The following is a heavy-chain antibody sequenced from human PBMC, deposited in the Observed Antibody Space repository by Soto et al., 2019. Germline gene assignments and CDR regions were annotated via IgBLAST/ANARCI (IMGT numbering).Heavy chain of an antibody. Sequence: PSETLSLTCAVYGGSFSGYYWSWIRQPPGRGLEYIGEINPSGSTNYNPSLNSRVTISVDTSKNQFSLKLSSVTAADTAVYYCARRSVPGLDYWGRGNLVTVSS. CDR3: ARRSVPGLDY. CDR2: INPSGST. CDR1: GGSFSGYY. V-gene: IGHV4-34*01. D-gene: IGHD3-10*01. J-gene: IGHJ4*02.